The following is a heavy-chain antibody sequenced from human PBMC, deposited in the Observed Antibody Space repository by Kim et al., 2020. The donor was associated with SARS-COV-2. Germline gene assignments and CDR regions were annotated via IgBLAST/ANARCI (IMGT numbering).Heavy chain of an antibody. V-gene: IGHV5-10-1*01. D-gene: IGHD3-10*01. CDR2: T. CDR3: AISSGQPGFDP. J-gene: IGHJ5*02. Sequence: TNYSPSVQGHVTISADKSIRTAYLQWSSLKASDTAMYYCAISSGQPGFDPWGQGTLVTVSS.